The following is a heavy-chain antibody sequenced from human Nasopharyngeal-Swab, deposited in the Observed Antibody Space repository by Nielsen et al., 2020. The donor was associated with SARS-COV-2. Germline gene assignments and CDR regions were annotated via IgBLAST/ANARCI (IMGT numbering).Heavy chain of an antibody. CDR3: ARGYYGSGSYPFDY. CDR2: INHSGST. J-gene: IGHJ4*02. V-gene: IGHV4-34*01. D-gene: IGHD3-10*01. Sequence: SETLSLTCGVSGGAISGGYYWSWIRQPPGKGLEWIGEINHSGSTNYNPSLKSRVTISVDTSKNQFSLKLSSVTAADTAVYYCARGYYGSGSYPFDYWGQGTLVTVSS. CDR1: GGAISGGYY.